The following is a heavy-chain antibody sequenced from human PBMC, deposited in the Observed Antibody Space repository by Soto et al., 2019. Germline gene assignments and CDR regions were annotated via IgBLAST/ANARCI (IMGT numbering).Heavy chain of an antibody. CDR3: VLSRGGVPFEF. D-gene: IGHD3-16*01. CDR2: IYWDDDK. J-gene: IGHJ4*02. Sequence: QITLKESGPTLVKPTQTLTLTCTFSGFSLRTSGVGVGLIRQPPAKALELLALIYWDDDKRYIPSLKNRLSLHQDPFKNQVILTMTKMDPVETGTYYCVLSRGGVPFEFLGQGTLVTVSS. V-gene: IGHV2-5*02. CDR1: GFSLRTSGVG.